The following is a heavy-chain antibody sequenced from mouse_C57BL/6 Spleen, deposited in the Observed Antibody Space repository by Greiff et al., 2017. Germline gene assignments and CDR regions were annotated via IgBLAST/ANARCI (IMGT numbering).Heavy chain of an antibody. Sequence: QVQLQQSGAELVKPGASVKISCKASGYAFSSYWMNWVKQRPGKGLEWIGQFYPGDGDTNYNGKFKGKATLTADKSSSTAYMQLSSLTSEDSAVYFCARSCYYGTSWFAYWGQGTLVTVSA. J-gene: IGHJ3*01. CDR2: FYPGDGDT. CDR3: ARSCYYGTSWFAY. V-gene: IGHV1-80*01. D-gene: IGHD1-1*01. CDR1: GYAFSSYW.